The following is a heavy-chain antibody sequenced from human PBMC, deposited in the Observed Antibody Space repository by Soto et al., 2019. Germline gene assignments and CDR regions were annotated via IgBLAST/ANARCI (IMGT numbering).Heavy chain of an antibody. CDR2: IRSKAYGGTT. CDR3: TRDKRIWTGYSSRWADY. J-gene: IGHJ4*02. D-gene: IGHD6-13*01. Sequence: PGGSLRLSCTASGFTFGDYAMSWFRQAPEKGLEWVGFIRSKAYGGTTEYAASVKGRFTISRDDSKSIAYLQMNSLKTEDTAVYYCTRDKRIWTGYSSRWADYWGQGTLVTVFS. V-gene: IGHV3-49*03. CDR1: GFTFGDYA.